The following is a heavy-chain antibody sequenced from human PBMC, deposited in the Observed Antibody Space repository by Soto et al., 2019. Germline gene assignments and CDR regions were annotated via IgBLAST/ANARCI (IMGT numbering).Heavy chain of an antibody. Sequence: PSETLSLTCTGSGGSISSSSYYWGWIRQPPGKGLEWIGSIYYSGSTYYNPSLKSRVTISVDTSKNQFSLKLSSVTAADTAVYYCASLYSGSYPNWFDPWGQGTLVTVSS. J-gene: IGHJ5*02. D-gene: IGHD1-26*01. CDR3: ASLYSGSYPNWFDP. V-gene: IGHV4-39*01. CDR2: IYYSGST. CDR1: GGSISSSSYY.